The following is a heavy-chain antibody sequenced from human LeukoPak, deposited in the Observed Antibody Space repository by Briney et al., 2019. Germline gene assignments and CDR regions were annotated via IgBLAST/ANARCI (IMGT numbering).Heavy chain of an antibody. J-gene: IGHJ4*02. CDR3: ARVGYNWDDDGVDY. Sequence: GGSLRLSCAASDFTFSSYWMSWVRQAPGKGLEWVANINQDGSDKRYMDSVRGRFTISRDNAKSSLSLHMDSLRAEDTAVYYCARVGYNWDDDGVDYWGQGTLVTVSS. V-gene: IGHV3-7*01. D-gene: IGHD1-1*01. CDR1: DFTFSSYW. CDR2: INQDGSDK.